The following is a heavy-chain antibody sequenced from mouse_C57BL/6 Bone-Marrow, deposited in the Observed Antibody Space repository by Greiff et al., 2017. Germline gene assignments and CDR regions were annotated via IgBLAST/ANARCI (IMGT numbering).Heavy chain of an antibody. CDR3: AIGGITTVVGSYWYFDV. V-gene: IGHV3-6*01. Sequence: EVQLQESGPGLVKPSQSLSLTCSVTGYSITSGYYWNWIRQFPGNKLEWMGYISYDGSNNYNPSLKNRISITRDTSKNQFFLQLNSVTTEDTATYYCAIGGITTVVGSYWYFDVWGTGTTVTVSS. J-gene: IGHJ1*03. D-gene: IGHD1-1*01. CDR1: GYSITSGYY. CDR2: ISYDGSN.